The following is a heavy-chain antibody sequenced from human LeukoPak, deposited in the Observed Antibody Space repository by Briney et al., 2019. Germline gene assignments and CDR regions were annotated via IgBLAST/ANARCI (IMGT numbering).Heavy chain of an antibody. CDR1: GGSVSSGNYY. CDR2: IYYSGST. Sequence: SETLSLTCTVSGGSVSSGNYYWSWIRQPPGKGLDWIGYIYYSGSTNYNPPLKSRVTISVDTSKNQFSLRLSSVTAADTAVYYCATRRDGYNTNWFDPWGQGTLVTVSS. V-gene: IGHV4-61*01. J-gene: IGHJ5*02. D-gene: IGHD5-24*01. CDR3: ATRRDGYNTNWFDP.